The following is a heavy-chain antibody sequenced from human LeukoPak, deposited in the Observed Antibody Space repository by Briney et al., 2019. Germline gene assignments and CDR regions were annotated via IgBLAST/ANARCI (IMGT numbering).Heavy chain of an antibody. CDR1: GGSISTSSFY. V-gene: IGHV4-39*07. Sequence: SETLSLTCTVSGGSISTSSFYWGWIRQPPGKGLEWIGSIYYSGSTSYNPSLESRVTISVDTSKNQFSLKLSSVTAADTAVYYCARDLNWFDPWGQGTLVTVSS. J-gene: IGHJ5*02. CDR3: ARDLNWFDP. CDR2: IYYSGST.